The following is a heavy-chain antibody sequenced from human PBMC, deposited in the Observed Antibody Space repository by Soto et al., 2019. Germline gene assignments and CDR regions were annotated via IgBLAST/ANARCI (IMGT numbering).Heavy chain of an antibody. D-gene: IGHD6-6*01. J-gene: IGHJ6*02. V-gene: IGHV3-33*01. CDR2: IWYDGSNK. Sequence: SLRLSCAASGFTFSSYGMHWVRQAPGKGLEWVAVIWYDGSNKYYADSVKGRFTISRDNSKNTLYLQMNSLRAEDTAVYYCARAPYSSSPRYYYYGMDVWGQGTTVTVSS. CDR3: ARAPYSSSPRYYYYGMDV. CDR1: GFTFSSYG.